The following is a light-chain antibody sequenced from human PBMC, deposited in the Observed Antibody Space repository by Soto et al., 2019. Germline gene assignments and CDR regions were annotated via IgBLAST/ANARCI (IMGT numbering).Light chain of an antibody. CDR2: DVT. CDR1: NSDIGGYNF. J-gene: IGLJ2*01. V-gene: IGLV2-14*03. CDR3: SSYTSTNTVV. Sequence: QSALTQPASVSGSPGQSITISCTGTNSDIGGYNFVSWYQQHPGKAPKLMFYDVTNRPSGVSNRFSGSKSGKTASLTISGLQAEYEAVYYCSSYTSTNTVVFGGGTKVTVL.